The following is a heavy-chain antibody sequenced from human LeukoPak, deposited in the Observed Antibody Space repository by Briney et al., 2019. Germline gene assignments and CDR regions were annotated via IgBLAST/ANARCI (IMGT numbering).Heavy chain of an antibody. CDR1: GFSFSDNV. V-gene: IGHV3-30*04. D-gene: IGHD2-2*02. Sequence: GGSLRLSCVVSGFSFSDNVFHWVRQAPGKGLEWVTYLSYDGVNAFYADSVKGRFTISRDNAKNSLYLQMNSLRDEDTAVYYCARDSKYQLLYTKYDFGDAFDIWGQGTMVTVSS. J-gene: IGHJ3*02. CDR3: ARDSKYQLLYTKYDFGDAFDI. CDR2: LSYDGVNA.